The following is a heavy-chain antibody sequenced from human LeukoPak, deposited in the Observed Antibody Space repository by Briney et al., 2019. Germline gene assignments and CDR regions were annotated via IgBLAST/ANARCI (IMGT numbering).Heavy chain of an antibody. Sequence: PGGSLRPSCAASGFTLTDNYMSWVRQAPGKGVEWGSIIYSGGNTYYSDSVKGRFTLSRDHSKNTLSLQMNSLGAESTAMYYCVSHSNSLTSYSFDYWGQGTLVTVSS. CDR3: VSHSNSLTSYSFDY. CDR2: IYSGGNT. V-gene: IGHV3-53*01. J-gene: IGHJ4*02. CDR1: GFTLTDNY. D-gene: IGHD3-9*01.